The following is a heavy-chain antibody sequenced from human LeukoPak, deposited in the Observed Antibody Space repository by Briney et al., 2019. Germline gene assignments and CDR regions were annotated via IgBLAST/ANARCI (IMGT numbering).Heavy chain of an antibody. Sequence: SETLSLTCTVSGGSISSYYWGWIRQPPGKGLEWIGSIYYSGSTYYNPSLKSRVTISVDTSKNQFSLKLSSVTAADTAVYYCARATGYYDSSGYYLFDYWGQGTLVTVSS. CDR1: GGSISSYY. D-gene: IGHD3-22*01. V-gene: IGHV4-39*01. J-gene: IGHJ4*02. CDR2: IYYSGST. CDR3: ARATGYYDSSGYYLFDY.